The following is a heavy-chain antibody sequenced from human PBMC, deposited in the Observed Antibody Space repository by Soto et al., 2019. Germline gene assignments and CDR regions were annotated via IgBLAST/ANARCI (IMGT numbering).Heavy chain of an antibody. CDR3: ARDYGDYSLDY. D-gene: IGHD4-17*01. CDR2: ISWNSGSI. V-gene: IGHV3-9*01. J-gene: IGHJ4*02. CDR1: GFTFDDYA. Sequence: EVQLVESGGGLVQPGRSLRLSCAASGFTFDDYAMHWVRQAPGKGLEWVSGISWNSGSIGYADSVKGRFTISRDNAKNSTYLKMNSLRGEDTALYYCARDYGDYSLDYWGQGTLVTVSS.